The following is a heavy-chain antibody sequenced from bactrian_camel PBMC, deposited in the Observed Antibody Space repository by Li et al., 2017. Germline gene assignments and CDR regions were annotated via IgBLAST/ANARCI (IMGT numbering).Heavy chain of an antibody. CDR2: MSASSV. J-gene: IGHJ6*01. V-gene: IGHV3S53*01. Sequence: VESGGGSVRAGGSLTLYCAASRFFACMGWFRQAPGNRREGLASMSASSVKYADSLAGRLYIYKHLGNRTLNLQIDSLQPEDTAMYYCGADPFAGANCDTNLDFRYQGQGTQVTVS. CDR3: GADPFAGANCDTNLDFRY. D-gene: IGHD3*01. CDR1: RFFAC.